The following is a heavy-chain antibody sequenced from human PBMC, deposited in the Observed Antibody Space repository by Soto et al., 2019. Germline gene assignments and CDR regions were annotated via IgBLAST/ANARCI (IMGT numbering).Heavy chain of an antibody. CDR1: GFTFSGYG. V-gene: IGHV3-64D*08. D-gene: IGHD5-12*01. CDR2: ISPNGGAT. Sequence: GGSLRLSCSASGFTFSGYGMHWVRQAPRKGLEYVSAISPNGGATYYVDSVKGRFTISRDNSKNTLYLQMSSLRAEDTALYYCLKRWGENNGYDPDYWGQGTLVTVSS. CDR3: LKRWGENNGYDPDY. J-gene: IGHJ4*02.